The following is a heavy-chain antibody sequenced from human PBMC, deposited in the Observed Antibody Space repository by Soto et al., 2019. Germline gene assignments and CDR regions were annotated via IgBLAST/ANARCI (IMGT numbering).Heavy chain of an antibody. Sequence: GASLKVSCKTSGRTFSSYAISWVRQAAGEGLEWMGGIIPIFGKANYAQKCQGRDTITADESTSTAYMELSSLRSEDTAVYYCARDSRLAAFDIWGQGTRVTVSS. CDR3: ARDSRLAAFDI. CDR1: GRTFSSYA. J-gene: IGHJ3*02. CDR2: IIPIFGKA. V-gene: IGHV1-69*13.